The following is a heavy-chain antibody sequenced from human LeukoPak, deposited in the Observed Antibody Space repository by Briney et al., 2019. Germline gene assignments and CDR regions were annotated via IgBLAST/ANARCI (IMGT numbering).Heavy chain of an antibody. CDR2: ISAYNGNT. D-gene: IGHD3-22*01. V-gene: IGHV1-18*01. Sequence: ASVRVSCKASGYTFTIYGISWVRQAPGQGLEWMGWISAYNGNTNYAQKLQGRVTMTTDTSTSTAYIELRSLRSDDTAVYYCARVYYDSSGYDYWGQGTLVTVSS. CDR3: ARVYYDSSGYDY. CDR1: GYTFTIYG. J-gene: IGHJ4*02.